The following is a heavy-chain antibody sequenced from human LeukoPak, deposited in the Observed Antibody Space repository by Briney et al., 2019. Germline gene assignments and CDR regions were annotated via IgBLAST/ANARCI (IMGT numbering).Heavy chain of an antibody. CDR1: GGSISSTNYY. J-gene: IGHJ3*02. CDR2: IDYSGNA. V-gene: IGHV4-30-4*08. CDR3: AREVDVVGDSDAFDI. Sequence: PSQTLSLTCTVSGGSISSTNYYSSWVRQPPGKGLEWIAYIDYSGNAHYSPSLKSRVIISLDTSKNQFSLMMTSLTAADTAIYYCAREVDVVGDSDAFDIWGQGTMVTVSS. D-gene: IGHD2-2*01.